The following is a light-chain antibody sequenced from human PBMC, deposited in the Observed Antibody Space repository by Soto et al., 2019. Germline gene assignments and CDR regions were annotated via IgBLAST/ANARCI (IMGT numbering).Light chain of an antibody. Sequence: DVEIIKTNSTLSASVGDRVTITCRASQSISSWLAWYQQKPGKAPKLLIYDASSLESGVPSRFSGSGSDTEFTLTINNLQPDDFATYHCQQYNRYSLTFGGGTNVDIE. V-gene: IGKV1-5*01. CDR1: QSISSW. J-gene: IGKJ4*01. CDR2: DAS. CDR3: QQYNRYSLT.